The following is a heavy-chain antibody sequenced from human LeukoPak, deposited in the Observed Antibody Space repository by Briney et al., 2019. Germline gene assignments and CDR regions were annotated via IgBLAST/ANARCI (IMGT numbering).Heavy chain of an antibody. CDR2: ISDSGSTP. CDR3: ATQDYYGSGSYTV. Sequence: PGGSLRLSCAASGFTFSDYQMNWVRQAPGKGLEWVSCISDSGSTPYYADSVKGRFTISRDNAKNALFLQMNTLRVEDTAVYYCATQDYYGSGSYTVWGQGTLVTVSS. J-gene: IGHJ4*02. CDR1: GFTFSDYQ. V-gene: IGHV3-48*03. D-gene: IGHD3-10*01.